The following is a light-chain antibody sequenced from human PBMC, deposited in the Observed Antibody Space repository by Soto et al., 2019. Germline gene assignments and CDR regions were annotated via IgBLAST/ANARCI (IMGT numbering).Light chain of an antibody. CDR2: AAS. J-gene: IGKJ1*01. CDR1: QSISSY. V-gene: IGKV1-39*01. CDR3: QQSYSTLWT. Sequence: DIQMTQSPSSLSASVGDRVTITCRASQSISSYLNWYQQKPGKAPKLLIYAASRLQSGVPSRFSGSGSGTDFTLTISSLQPEDFAPYYCQQSYSTLWTFGQGTKVEIK.